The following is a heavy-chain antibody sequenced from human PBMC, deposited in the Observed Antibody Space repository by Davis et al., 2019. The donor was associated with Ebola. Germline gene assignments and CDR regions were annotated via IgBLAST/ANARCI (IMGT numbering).Heavy chain of an antibody. D-gene: IGHD3-22*01. Sequence: SVKVFCKASGGTFTSYAISWVRQAPGQGLEWMGGIIPLLGTANYAQKFQDRVTITADESTSTSYMGLNSLRSDETAVYYCARGGGGDSSGFQSWFDPWGQGTLVTVSS. CDR3: ARGGGGDSSGFQSWFDP. CDR1: GGTFTSYA. V-gene: IGHV1-69*13. J-gene: IGHJ5*02. CDR2: IIPLLGTA.